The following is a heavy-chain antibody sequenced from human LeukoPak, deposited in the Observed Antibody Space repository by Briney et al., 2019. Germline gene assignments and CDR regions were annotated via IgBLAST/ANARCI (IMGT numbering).Heavy chain of an antibody. Sequence: GGSLRLSCAASGFTFDDYGMTWVRQAPGRGLEWVSGINWNGGSTGYADSVKGRFTISRDNAKNSLYLQMNSLRAEDTAFYYCARSGGYSLARDWFDPWGQRTLVTVSS. CDR2: INWNGGST. D-gene: IGHD2-15*01. J-gene: IGHJ5*02. CDR3: ARSGGYSLARDWFDP. V-gene: IGHV3-20*04. CDR1: GFTFDDYG.